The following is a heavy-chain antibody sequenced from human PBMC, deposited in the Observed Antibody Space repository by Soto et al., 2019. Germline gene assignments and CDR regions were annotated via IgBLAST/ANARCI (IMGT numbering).Heavy chain of an antibody. CDR2: ISGSGGST. CDR3: AKDPTVTTLGY. D-gene: IGHD4-17*01. Sequence: LRLSCAASGFTFSSYAMSWVRQAPGKGLEWVSAISGSGGSTYYADSVKGRFAISRDNSKNTLYLQMNSLRAEDTAVYYCAKDPTVTTLGYWGQGTLVTVSS. CDR1: GFTFSSYA. V-gene: IGHV3-23*01. J-gene: IGHJ4*02.